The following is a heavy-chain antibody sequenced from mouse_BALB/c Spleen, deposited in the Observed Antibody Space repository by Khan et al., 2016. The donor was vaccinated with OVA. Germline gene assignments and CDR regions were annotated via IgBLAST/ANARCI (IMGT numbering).Heavy chain of an antibody. J-gene: IGHJ2*01. CDR3: ARIYRGDFDY. Sequence: VQLQQSGPELVKPGASVKISCKASGYSFTGYFMNWVMQSHGKSLEWIGRINPHIGETFYNQKFKGKATLTVDESSSTAHMELRSLASEHSAVYYCARIYRGDFDYWGQGTTVTVSS. V-gene: IGHV1-20*02. CDR1: GYSFTGYF. CDR2: INPHIGET. D-gene: IGHD2-13*01.